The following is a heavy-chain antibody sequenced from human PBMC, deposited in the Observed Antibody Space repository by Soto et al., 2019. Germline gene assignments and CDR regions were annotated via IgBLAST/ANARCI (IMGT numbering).Heavy chain of an antibody. J-gene: IGHJ4*02. CDR2: IRSKANSYAT. D-gene: IGHD6-13*01. CDR1: GFTVCGSA. CDR3: TRRWEQQLHKYFDY. V-gene: IGHV3-73*01. Sequence: PGGSTRLSCAASGFTVCGSAMHWVRQDSGKGLEWVGRIRSKANSYATAYAASVKGRFTISRDDSKNTAYLQMNSLKTEDTAVYYCTRRWEQQLHKYFDYWGQGTLVTVSS.